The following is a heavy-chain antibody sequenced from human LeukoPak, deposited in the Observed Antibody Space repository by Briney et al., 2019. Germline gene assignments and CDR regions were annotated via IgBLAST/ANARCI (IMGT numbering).Heavy chain of an antibody. Sequence: GGSLRLSCAVSGFTFSSYGMQWVRQAPGKGLEWVALIRYDGSIQYYTDSVKGRFTISRDNSKNTLYLQMNSLRAEDTAVYYCAKDDARASHSTNPYGLHYWGQGTLVTVSS. CDR3: AKDDARASHSTNPYGLHY. CDR2: IRYDGSIQ. D-gene: IGHD2-2*01. CDR1: GFTFSSYG. J-gene: IGHJ4*02. V-gene: IGHV3-30*02.